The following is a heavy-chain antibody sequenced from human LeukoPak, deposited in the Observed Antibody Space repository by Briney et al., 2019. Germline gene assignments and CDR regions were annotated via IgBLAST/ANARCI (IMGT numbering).Heavy chain of an antibody. D-gene: IGHD5-18*01. CDR2: ISSSGSTI. J-gene: IGHJ4*02. CDR1: GFTFSSYE. Sequence: GRSLRLSCAASGFTFSSYEMNCVRQAPGKGLEWVSYISSSGSTIYYADSVKGRFTISRDNAKNSLYLQMNSLRAEDTAVYYCARVNLDTAGFDYWGQGTLVTVSS. V-gene: IGHV3-48*03. CDR3: ARVNLDTAGFDY.